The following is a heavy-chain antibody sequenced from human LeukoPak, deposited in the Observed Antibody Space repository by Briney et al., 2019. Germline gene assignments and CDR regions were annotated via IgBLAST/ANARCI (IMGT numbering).Heavy chain of an antibody. Sequence: PSETLSLTXTISGDSISSSSYYWGWIRQPPGKGLDWIGDIYYRGSTYYSPSLESRVSISIDTSNNQFSLTLNSVTAADTALYFCARRRYYDSTGYLDWGQGTLVTVSS. D-gene: IGHD3-22*01. V-gene: IGHV4-39*01. CDR2: IYYRGST. J-gene: IGHJ1*01. CDR1: GDSISSSSYY. CDR3: ARRRYYDSTGYLD.